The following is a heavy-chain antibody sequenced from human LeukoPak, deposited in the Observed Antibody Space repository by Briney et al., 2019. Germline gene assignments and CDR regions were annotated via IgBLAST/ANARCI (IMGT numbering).Heavy chain of an antibody. CDR2: IIPIFDTT. D-gene: IGHD6-19*01. V-gene: IGHV1-69*06. CDR3: ARARYSTGWYWWFDP. Sequence: SVKVSCKASGGTFSNYGISWVRQAPGQGLEWMGAIIPIFDTTNYAQKFQGRVTITAEKSTSTAYMELSSLRSEDTAVYYCARARYSTGWYWWFDPWGQGALVTVSS. CDR1: GGTFSNYG. J-gene: IGHJ5*02.